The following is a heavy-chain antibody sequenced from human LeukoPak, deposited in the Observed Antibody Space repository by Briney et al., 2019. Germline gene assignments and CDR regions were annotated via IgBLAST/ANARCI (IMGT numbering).Heavy chain of an antibody. CDR3: AKDGAFYYYYMDV. CDR2: IWYDGSNK. J-gene: IGHJ6*03. Sequence: GGSLRLSCAASGFTFSSYGMHWVRQAPGQGLEWVAVIWYDGSNKYYADSVKGRFTISRDNSKNTLYLQMNSLRAEDTAVYYCAKDGAFYYYYMDVWGQGTTVTVSS. V-gene: IGHV3-33*06. CDR1: GFTFSSYG.